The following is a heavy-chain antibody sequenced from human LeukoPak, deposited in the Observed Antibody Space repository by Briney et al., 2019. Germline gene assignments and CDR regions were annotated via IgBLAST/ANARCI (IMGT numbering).Heavy chain of an antibody. CDR3: ARDILTGSQSRFQH. CDR2: ISNSGSTI. D-gene: IGHD3-9*01. CDR1: GFTFSSYS. V-gene: IGHV3-48*04. Sequence: GGSLRLSCAASGFTFSSYSMTWVRQAPGEGLEWVSYISNSGSTIYYADSVKGRFTISRDNARNSLYLQMTSLRAEDTAVYYCARDILTGSQSRFQHWGQGTLVTVSS. J-gene: IGHJ1*01.